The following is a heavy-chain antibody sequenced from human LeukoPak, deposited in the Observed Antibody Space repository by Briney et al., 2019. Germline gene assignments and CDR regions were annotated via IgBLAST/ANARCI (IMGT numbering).Heavy chain of an antibody. D-gene: IGHD2-2*01. CDR1: GFTFSSYA. J-gene: IGHJ2*01. V-gene: IGHV3-23*01. CDR2: ISGSGGST. Sequence: GGSLRLSCAASGFTFSSYAMSWVRQAPGKGLEWVSAISGSGGSTYYADSVKGRFTTSRDNSKNTLYLQMNSLRAEDTAVYYCAKDRVLYCSSTSCHSYWYFDLWGRGTLVTVSS. CDR3: AKDRVLYCSSTSCHSYWYFDL.